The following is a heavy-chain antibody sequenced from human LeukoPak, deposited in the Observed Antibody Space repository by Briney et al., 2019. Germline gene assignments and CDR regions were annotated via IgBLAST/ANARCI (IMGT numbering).Heavy chain of an antibody. J-gene: IGHJ5*02. CDR1: GYSFTSYW. CDR2: IYPGDSDT. D-gene: IGHD6-13*01. Sequence: GESLKISCKGSGYSFTSYWIGWVRQMPGKGLEWMGIIYPGDSDTRYSPSFQGQVTISADKSISTAYLQWSSLKASGTAMYYCARLGGAAAGTAGYNWFDPWGQGTLVTVSS. CDR3: ARLGGAAAGTAGYNWFDP. V-gene: IGHV5-51*01.